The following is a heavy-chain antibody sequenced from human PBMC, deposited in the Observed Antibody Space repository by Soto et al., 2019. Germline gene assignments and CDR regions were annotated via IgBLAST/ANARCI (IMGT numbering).Heavy chain of an antibody. D-gene: IGHD1-20*01. CDR1: GYSFTSYW. V-gene: IGHV5-51*01. CDR3: ARLPLTPLTGTYYYYYYMDV. J-gene: IGHJ6*03. CDR2: IYPGDSDT. Sequence: GESLKIXCKGSGYSFTSYWIGWVRQMPGKGLEWMGIIYPGDSDTRYSPSFQGQVTISADKSISTAYLQWSSLKASDTAMYYCARLPLTPLTGTYYYYYYMDVWGKGTTVTVSS.